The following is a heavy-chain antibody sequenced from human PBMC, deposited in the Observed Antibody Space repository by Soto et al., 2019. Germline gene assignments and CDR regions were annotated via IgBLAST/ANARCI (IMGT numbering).Heavy chain of an antibody. CDR1: GGTFSSYT. Sequence: SVKVSCKASGGTFSSYTISWVRQAPGQGLEWIGRIIPILGIANYAQKFQGRVTITADKSTSTAYMELSSLRSEDTAVYYCAGGWFGEFVYYFDYWGQGTLVTV. D-gene: IGHD3-10*01. J-gene: IGHJ4*02. V-gene: IGHV1-69*02. CDR3: AGGWFGEFVYYFDY. CDR2: IIPILGIA.